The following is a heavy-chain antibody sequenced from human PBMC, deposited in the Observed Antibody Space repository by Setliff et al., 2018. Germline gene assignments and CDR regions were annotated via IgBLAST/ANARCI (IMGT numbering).Heavy chain of an antibody. CDR3: AREYYYARSRNFDY. V-gene: IGHV4-61*01. D-gene: IGHD3-22*01. CDR1: GGSVSSSSYY. J-gene: IGHJ4*02. CDR2: IYYSGST. Sequence: SETLSLTCTVSGGSVSSSSYYWSWIRQSPGKGLEWIGYIYYSGSTNYNPSLKSRVSISVDTSKNQFSLRLTSVTAADTAVYYCAREYYYARSRNFDYWGQGTLVTVSS.